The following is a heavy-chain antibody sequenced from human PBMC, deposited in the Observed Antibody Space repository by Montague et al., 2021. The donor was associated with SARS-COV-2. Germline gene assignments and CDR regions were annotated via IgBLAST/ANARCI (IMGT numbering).Heavy chain of an antibody. CDR2: INHSGTT. V-gene: IGHV4-34*01. Sequence: SETLSLTCTVYYGSFSGYYWSWVRQAPGKGLEWIGEINHSGTTNYNPSLKSRVTISVDTSKNQFSLKLSSVTAADTAVYYCARDLDSFYGMDVWGQGTTVTVSS. CDR1: YGSFSGYY. CDR3: ARDLDSFYGMDV. J-gene: IGHJ6*02.